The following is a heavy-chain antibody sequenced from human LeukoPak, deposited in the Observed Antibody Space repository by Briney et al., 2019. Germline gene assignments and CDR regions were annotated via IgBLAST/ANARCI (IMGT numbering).Heavy chain of an antibody. CDR3: ARHKYCSGGSCSVYYYYGMDV. CDR1: GYSFTSYW. V-gene: IGHV5-51*01. J-gene: IGHJ6*02. CDR2: IYPGDSDT. Sequence: RGESLKISCKGSGYSFTSYWIGWVRQMPGKGLEWMGIIYPGDSDTRYSPSFQGQVTISADKSISTAYLQWSSLKASDTAMYYCARHKYCSGGSCSVYYYYGMDVWGQGTTVTVSS. D-gene: IGHD2-15*01.